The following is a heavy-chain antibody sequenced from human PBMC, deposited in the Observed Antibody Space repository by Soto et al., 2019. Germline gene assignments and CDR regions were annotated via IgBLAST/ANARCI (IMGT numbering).Heavy chain of an antibody. CDR2: IYYSGST. CDR1: GGSISSGGYY. D-gene: IGHD4-17*01. Sequence: SETLSLTCTVSGGSISSGGYYWSWIRQHPGKGLEWIGYIYYSGSTYYNPSLKSRVTISVDTSKNQFSLKLSSVTAADTAVYYCARVHGDSIRGFDYWGQGTLVTVSS. V-gene: IGHV4-31*03. J-gene: IGHJ4*02. CDR3: ARVHGDSIRGFDY.